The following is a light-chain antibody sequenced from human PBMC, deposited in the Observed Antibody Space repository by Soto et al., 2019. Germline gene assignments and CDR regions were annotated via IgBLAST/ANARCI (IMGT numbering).Light chain of an antibody. J-gene: IGLJ2*01. CDR1: KNNLGSYDL. Sequence: QSVLTQPASVSGSPGQSITVSCTGTKNNLGSYDLVSWYQKYPDKAPTLLIYEATKRPSGISDRFSGSKSGFMASLTISGLRAEDEADYYCCSLEGSNALVVFGGGTKLTVL. CDR2: EAT. CDR3: CSLEGSNALVV. V-gene: IGLV2-23*01.